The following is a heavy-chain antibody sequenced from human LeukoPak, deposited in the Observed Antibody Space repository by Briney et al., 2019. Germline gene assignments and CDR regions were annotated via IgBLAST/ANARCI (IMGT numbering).Heavy chain of an antibody. Sequence: GASVKVSCKASGYTFTSYYMHWVRQAPGQGLEWMGIINPSGGSTSYAQKFQGRVTMTRNTSISTAYMELSSLRSEDTAVYYCARGPHLRYFDWLSWYYYGMDVWGQGTTVTVSS. V-gene: IGHV1-46*01. J-gene: IGHJ6*02. D-gene: IGHD3-9*01. CDR1: GYTFTSYY. CDR3: ARGPHLRYFDWLSWYYYGMDV. CDR2: INPSGGST.